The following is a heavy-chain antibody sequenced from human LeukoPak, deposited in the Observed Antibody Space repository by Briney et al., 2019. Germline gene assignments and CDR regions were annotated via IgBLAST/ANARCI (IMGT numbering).Heavy chain of an antibody. CDR3: AKPARTDYADY. CDR2: INGGGGST. Sequence: GGSLRLSCAASGFTFSDYVMNWVRQAPGKGLEWVSAINGGGGSTYYADSVKGRFTISRDNSKNTLYLQMNSLRAEDTAAYYCAKPARTDYADYWGQGTLVTVSS. D-gene: IGHD1-14*01. V-gene: IGHV3-23*01. J-gene: IGHJ4*02. CDR1: GFTFSDYV.